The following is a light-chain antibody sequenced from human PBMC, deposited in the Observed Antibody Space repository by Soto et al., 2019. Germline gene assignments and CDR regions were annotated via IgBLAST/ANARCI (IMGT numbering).Light chain of an antibody. V-gene: IGKV1-5*01. CDR2: DAS. CDR1: QSISSW. Sequence: DIQMTQSPSTLSASVGDRVTITCRASQSISSWLAWYQQKPGTAPKLLVYDASSLESGVPSRFSGSGSGTEFTLTISSLQPDDFATYYCQQYNSYPWTFGQGTKVEIK. CDR3: QQYNSYPWT. J-gene: IGKJ1*01.